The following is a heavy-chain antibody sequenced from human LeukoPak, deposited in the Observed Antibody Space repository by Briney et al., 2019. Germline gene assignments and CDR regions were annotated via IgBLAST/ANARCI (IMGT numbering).Heavy chain of an antibody. D-gene: IGHD4-17*01. V-gene: IGHV3-21*01. CDR2: ISTSGSST. Sequence: GGSLRLSCAASGFTFSTYNMNWARRAPGKGLEWVSSISTSGSSTFYADSMKGRFTISRDNAKSSLYLQMSSLRAEDTAVYYCAREPGNNGDLDYWGQGTLVTVSS. CDR1: GFTFSTYN. J-gene: IGHJ4*02. CDR3: AREPGNNGDLDY.